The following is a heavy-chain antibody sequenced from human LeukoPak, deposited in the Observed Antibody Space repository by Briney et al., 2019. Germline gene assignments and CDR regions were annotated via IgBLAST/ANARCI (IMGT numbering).Heavy chain of an antibody. J-gene: IGHJ3*02. CDR1: GGSIISSSSY. V-gene: IGHV4-39*07. Sequence: SETLSLTCTVSGGSIISSSSYWGWIRQPPGKGLECIGSIYYSGSTYYNPSLKSRVTISVDTSKNQFSLKLSSVTAADTAVYYCARDRSTNYYDSSGPDAFDIWGQGTMVTVSS. D-gene: IGHD3-22*01. CDR3: ARDRSTNYYDSSGPDAFDI. CDR2: IYYSGST.